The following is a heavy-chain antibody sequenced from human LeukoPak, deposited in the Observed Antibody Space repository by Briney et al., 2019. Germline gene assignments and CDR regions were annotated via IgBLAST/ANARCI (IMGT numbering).Heavy chain of an antibody. V-gene: IGHV3-53*01. CDR1: GFTVSSNY. J-gene: IGHJ4*02. D-gene: IGHD1-26*01. CDR3: ARDRGGSYYSDFDY. CDR2: IYSGGST. Sequence: GGSLRLSCAASGFTVSSNYMSWVRQAPGKGLEWVSVIYSGGSTYYADSVKGRFTISRDNSKNTLYLQMNSLRAEDTAVYYCARDRGGSYYSDFDYWGQGTLVTVSS.